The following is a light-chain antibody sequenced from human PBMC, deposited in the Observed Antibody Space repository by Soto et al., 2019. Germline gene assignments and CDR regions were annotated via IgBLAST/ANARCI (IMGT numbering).Light chain of an antibody. Sequence: SALTQSPSASGSPGQSVTISCTGTSSDVGAYNYVSWYQQYPGKAPKLMIYEVTKRPSGVPDRFSGSKSGNTASLTVSGLQAEDEADYYCTSYVGNNIWVFGGGTKLTVL. V-gene: IGLV2-8*01. CDR3: TSYVGNNIWV. CDR1: SSDVGAYNY. CDR2: EVT. J-gene: IGLJ3*02.